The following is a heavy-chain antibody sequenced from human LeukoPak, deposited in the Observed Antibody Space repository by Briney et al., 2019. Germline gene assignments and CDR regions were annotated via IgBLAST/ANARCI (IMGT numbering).Heavy chain of an antibody. V-gene: IGHV3-30*18. CDR3: AKESGDYDSSCYGAFDI. D-gene: IGHD3-22*01. CDR2: ISYDRSIK. CDR1: GFTFSSNG. J-gene: IGHJ3*02. Sequence: PGRSLRLSCAAPGFTFSSNGMHWGRQAPGKGLGWVSVISYDRSIKYYEDTVKGRFTISRDNSKNTLYLQRNSLRPDDTADYHCAKESGDYDSSCYGAFDIWGQGTMVTVSS.